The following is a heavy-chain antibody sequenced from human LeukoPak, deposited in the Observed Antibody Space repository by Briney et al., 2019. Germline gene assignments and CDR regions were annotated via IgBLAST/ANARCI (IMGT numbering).Heavy chain of an antibody. CDR3: ASDPNYYDSSGFDY. Sequence: SETLSLTCTVSGGSISSSSYYWGWLRQPPGKGLEWFGSIYYSGSTYYNPSLKSRVTISVDTSKNQFSLKLSSVTAADTAVYYCASDPNYYDSSGFDYWGQGTLVTVSS. D-gene: IGHD3-22*01. CDR2: IYYSGST. V-gene: IGHV4-39*01. CDR1: GGSISSSSYY. J-gene: IGHJ4*02.